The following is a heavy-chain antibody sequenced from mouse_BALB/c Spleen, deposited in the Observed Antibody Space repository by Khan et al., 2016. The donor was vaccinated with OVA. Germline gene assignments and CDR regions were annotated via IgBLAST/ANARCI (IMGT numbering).Heavy chain of an antibody. CDR2: IWSGGTT. D-gene: IGHD2-12*01. CDR1: GFSLTTYG. J-gene: IGHJ3*01. CDR3: ARNSYRYDFTY. V-gene: IGHV2-2*01. Sequence: VQLQESGPGLVQPSQNLSITCTVSGFSLTTYGIHWVRQSPGKGLEWLGVIWSGGTTDYNAPFISRLSFTKDNSKSQVFFKLNSLQADDTAIYYGARNSYRYDFTYWGQGTLVTVSA.